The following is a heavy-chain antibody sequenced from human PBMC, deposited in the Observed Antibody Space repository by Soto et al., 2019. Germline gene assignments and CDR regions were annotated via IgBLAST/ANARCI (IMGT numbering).Heavy chain of an antibody. CDR3: VREAYIGYGHAIDH. CDR2: NYHSGTT. Sequence: SETQSLTCAVSGVTISTYYRSWIRQPPGKGLEWIGYNYHSGTTNYNPSLKSRVTISVDTSKNQFSLRLTSVTAADTAIYYCVREAYIGYGHAIDHWGQGILVTVSS. D-gene: IGHD5-12*01. V-gene: IGHV4-59*01. CDR1: GVTISTYY. J-gene: IGHJ4*02.